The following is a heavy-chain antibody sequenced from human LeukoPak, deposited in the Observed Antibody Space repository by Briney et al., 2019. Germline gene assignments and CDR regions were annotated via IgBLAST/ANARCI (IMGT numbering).Heavy chain of an antibody. CDR1: GYTFTGYY. D-gene: IGHD6-13*01. Sequence: WASVKVSCKASGYTFTGYYMHWVRQAPGQGLEWMGWINPHSGGTNYAQKFQGRVTMTRDTSISTAYMELSSLRSEDTAVYYCARYSSSLFWFDPRGQGTLVTVSS. CDR3: ARYSSSLFWFDP. J-gene: IGHJ5*02. V-gene: IGHV1-2*02. CDR2: INPHSGGT.